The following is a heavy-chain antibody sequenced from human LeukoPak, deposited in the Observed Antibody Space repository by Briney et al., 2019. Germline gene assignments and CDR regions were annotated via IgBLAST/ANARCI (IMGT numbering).Heavy chain of an antibody. CDR3: AREMHSSPWGGSASSGTGY. Sequence: GASVKVSCKASGYTFTSYGISWVRQAPGQGLEWMGWISAYNGNTNYAQKLQGRVTMTTDTSTSTAYMELRSLRSDDTAVYYCAREMHSSPWGGSASSGTGYWGQGTLVTVSS. D-gene: IGHD6-6*01. V-gene: IGHV1-18*01. J-gene: IGHJ4*02. CDR1: GYTFTSYG. CDR2: ISAYNGNT.